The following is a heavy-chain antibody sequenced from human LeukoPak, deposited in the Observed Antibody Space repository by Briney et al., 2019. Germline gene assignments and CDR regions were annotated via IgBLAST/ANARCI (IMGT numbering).Heavy chain of an antibody. Sequence: SVKVSCKASGYTFTGYYMHWVRQAPGQGLEWMGGIIPIFGTANYAQKFQGRVTITADKSTSTAYMELSSLGSEDTAVYYCARVDNYYYYYMDVWGKGTTVTVSS. D-gene: IGHD2-2*03. V-gene: IGHV1-69*06. CDR3: ARVDNYYYYYMDV. J-gene: IGHJ6*03. CDR2: IIPIFGTA. CDR1: GYTFTGYY.